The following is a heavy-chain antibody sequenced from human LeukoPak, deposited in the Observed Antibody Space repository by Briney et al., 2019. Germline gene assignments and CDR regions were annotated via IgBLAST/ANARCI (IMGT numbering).Heavy chain of an antibody. CDR1: GLTFSSYW. D-gene: IGHD6-19*01. Sequence: GGSLRLSCAASGLTFSSYWMSWVRQAPGKGLEWVANIKQDGSEKYYVDSVKGRFTISRDNAKNSLYLQMNSLRAEDTAVYYCARGSSGWYSGYYYYGMDVWGQGTTVTVSS. CDR2: IKQDGSEK. J-gene: IGHJ6*02. CDR3: ARGSSGWYSGYYYYGMDV. V-gene: IGHV3-7*01.